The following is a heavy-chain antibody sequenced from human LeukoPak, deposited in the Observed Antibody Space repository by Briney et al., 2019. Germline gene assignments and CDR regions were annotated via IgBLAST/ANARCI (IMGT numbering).Heavy chain of an antibody. J-gene: IGHJ6*02. CDR2: IYYSGST. D-gene: IGHD1-26*01. CDR3: ARDSGRIDGMDV. Sequence: SETLSLTCTVSGGSISSYYWSWIRQPPGKGLEWIGDIYYSGSTNYNPSLKSRVTISVDTSKNQFSLNLSSVTAADTAVYYCARDSGRIDGMDVWGQGTTVTVSS. CDR1: GGSISSYY. V-gene: IGHV4-59*01.